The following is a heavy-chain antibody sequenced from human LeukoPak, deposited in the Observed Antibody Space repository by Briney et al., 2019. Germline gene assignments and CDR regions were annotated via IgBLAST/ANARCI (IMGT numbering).Heavy chain of an antibody. CDR1: EFTFSSYA. CDR2: ISSSAGST. D-gene: IGHD6-13*01. CDR3: AKAKGGSWYDFDC. Sequence: GGSLRLPCAASEFTFSSYAMSWVRQAPGKGLEWVSVISSSAGSTYYADSVQGRFTISRDNSINTLYLQMNSLRAEDTAVYYCAKAKGGSWYDFDCWGQGTLVTVSS. V-gene: IGHV3-23*01. J-gene: IGHJ4*02.